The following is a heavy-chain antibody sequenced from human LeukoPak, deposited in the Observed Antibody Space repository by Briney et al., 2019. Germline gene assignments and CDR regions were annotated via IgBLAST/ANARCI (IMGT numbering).Heavy chain of an antibody. D-gene: IGHD4-17*01. J-gene: IGHJ3*02. V-gene: IGHV4-59*01. CDR1: GGSISSYY. CDR2: IYYSGST. CDR3: ASTLDYGDFPGAFDI. Sequence: SETLSLTYTVSGGSISSYYWSWIRQPPGKGLEWIGYIYYSGSTNYNPSLKSRVTISVDTSKNQFSLKLSSVTAADTAVYYCASTLDYGDFPGAFDIWGQGTMVTVSS.